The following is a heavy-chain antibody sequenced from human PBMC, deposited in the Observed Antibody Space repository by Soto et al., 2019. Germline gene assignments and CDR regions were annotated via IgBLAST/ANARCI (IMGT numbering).Heavy chain of an antibody. D-gene: IGHD1-7*01. V-gene: IGHV4-61*01. Sequence: PXETLSLTCTVSGGSVREGSYYWAWLRQPPGKGLEWIGHIYHSGSTIYNPSLKSRVTISIDTSKSQFSLNLNSMTAADTAVYYCAGYNWNYYFDPWGQGTLVTVSS. CDR2: IYHSGST. J-gene: IGHJ5*02. CDR1: GGSVREGSYY. CDR3: AGYNWNYYFDP.